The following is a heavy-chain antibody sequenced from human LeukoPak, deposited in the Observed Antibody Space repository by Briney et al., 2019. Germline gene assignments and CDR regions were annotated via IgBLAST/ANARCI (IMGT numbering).Heavy chain of an antibody. Sequence: GESLKIPCKGSGYSFTNYWIAWVRQMPGKGLEWMGIIYPGDSDTRYSPSFQGQVTISADKSISTAYLQWSSLKASDTAMYYCARPLSSYSYVDSWGQGTLVTVSS. D-gene: IGHD3-10*01. CDR2: IYPGDSDT. J-gene: IGHJ4*02. CDR3: ARPLSSYSYVDS. CDR1: GYSFTNYW. V-gene: IGHV5-51*01.